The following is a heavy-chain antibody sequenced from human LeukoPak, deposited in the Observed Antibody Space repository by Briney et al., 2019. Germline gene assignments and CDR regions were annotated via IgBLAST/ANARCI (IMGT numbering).Heavy chain of an antibody. CDR1: GGSFSGYY. CDR2: INHSGST. V-gene: IGHV4-34*01. J-gene: IGHJ5*02. Sequence: PSETLSLTCAVYGGSFSGYYWSWIRQPPGKGLEWIGEINHSGSTNYNPSLKSRVTISVDTSKNQFSLKLSSVTAADTAVYYCARVSWSRTNWFDPWGQGTLVTVSS. CDR3: ARVSWSRTNWFDP. D-gene: IGHD6-13*01.